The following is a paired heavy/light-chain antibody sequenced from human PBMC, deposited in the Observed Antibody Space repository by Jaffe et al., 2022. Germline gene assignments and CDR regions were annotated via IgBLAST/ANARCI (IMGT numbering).Heavy chain of an antibody. CDR1: GFTFSSYS. Sequence: EVQLVESGGGLVQPGGSLRLSCAASGFTFSSYSMNWVRQAPGKGLEWVSYISSSSSTIYYADSVKGRFTISRDNAKNSLYLQMNSLRAEDTAVYYCAGTNDFWSGYVFDYWGQGTLVTVSS. D-gene: IGHD3-3*01. CDR2: ISSSSSTI. CDR3: AGTNDFWSGYVFDY. V-gene: IGHV3-48*01. J-gene: IGHJ4*02.
Light chain of an antibody. CDR3: QQYGSSPR. V-gene: IGKV3-20*01. CDR1: QSVSSSY. J-gene: IGKJ4*02. Sequence: EIVLTQSPGTLSLSPGERATLSCRASQSVSSSYLAWYQQKPGQAPRLLIYGASSRATGIPDRFSGSGSGTDFTLTISRLEPEDFAVYYCQQYGSSPRFGGGTKVEIK. CDR2: GAS.